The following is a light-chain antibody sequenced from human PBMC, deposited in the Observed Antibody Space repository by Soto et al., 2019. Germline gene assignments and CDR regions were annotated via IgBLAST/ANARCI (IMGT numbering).Light chain of an antibody. Sequence: EIVMTQSPATLSVAPGERAPLSCRASQSVYSNLAWYQQKPGQAPGLLIYETSTRATGIPPRFSGSGSGTEFTLTLRTLQSEDLAVYYCQQYNSWPLTFGGGTKVEIK. J-gene: IGKJ4*01. CDR3: QQYNSWPLT. CDR1: QSVYSN. V-gene: IGKV3-15*01. CDR2: ETS.